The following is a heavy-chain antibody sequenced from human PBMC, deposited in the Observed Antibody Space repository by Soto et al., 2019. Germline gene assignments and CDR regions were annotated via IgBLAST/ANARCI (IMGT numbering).Heavy chain of an antibody. Sequence: PSETLSLTCTVSGDSISSSNFYWGWIRQPPGKGLEWIGSMSYSGSTFYNPSLKSRVTTSVDTSKNQFSLKLSSVTAADTAMYYCARHNPCSSISCPPGSYWGQGTLVTVSS. CDR3: ARHNPCSSISCPPGSY. J-gene: IGHJ4*02. CDR2: MSYSGST. V-gene: IGHV4-39*01. D-gene: IGHD2-2*01. CDR1: GDSISSSNFY.